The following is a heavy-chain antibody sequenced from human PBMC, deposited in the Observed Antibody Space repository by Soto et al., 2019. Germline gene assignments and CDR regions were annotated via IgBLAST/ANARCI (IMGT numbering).Heavy chain of an antibody. D-gene: IGHD6-19*01. CDR2: ISSSGSTI. V-gene: IGHV3-11*01. CDR3: ARDQTQGVAGKGGPIYYYYYGMDV. CDR1: GFTFSDYY. J-gene: IGHJ6*02. Sequence: QVQLVESGGGLVKPGGSLRLSCAASGFTFSDYYMSWFRQASGKGLEWVSYISSSGSTIYYADSVKGRFTISRDNAKNSLYLQMNSLRAEDTAVYYCARDQTQGVAGKGGPIYYYYYGMDVWGQGTTVTVSS.